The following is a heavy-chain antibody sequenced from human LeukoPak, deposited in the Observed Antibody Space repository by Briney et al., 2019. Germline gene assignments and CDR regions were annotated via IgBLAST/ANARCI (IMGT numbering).Heavy chain of an antibody. CDR1: GYTFTDCY. V-gene: IGHV1-2*02. Sequence: ASVKVSCEASGYTFTDCYMHWVRQAPGQGFEWIGWINPNDGDTNYAQKFQGRVTMTRDTSISTAHMEVSRLRSDDTAVYYCARANFLYCSSSTCLFDYWGQGTLVTVSS. J-gene: IGHJ4*02. CDR2: INPNDGDT. D-gene: IGHD2-2*01. CDR3: ARANFLYCSSSTCLFDY.